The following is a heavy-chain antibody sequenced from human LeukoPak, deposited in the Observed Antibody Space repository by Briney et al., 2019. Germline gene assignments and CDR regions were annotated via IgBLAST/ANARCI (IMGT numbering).Heavy chain of an antibody. CDR3: ARGGMSARPDY. CDR1: GLSFRGNA. D-gene: IGHD6-6*01. Sequence: GGSLRLSCAASGLSFRGNAMHWVRQAPGKGLEWLAIIWYDGSNEYYADSVKGRFTISRDNSKNTLYLQMNSLRAEDTALYYCARGGMSARPDYWGQGTLVTVSS. J-gene: IGHJ4*02. V-gene: IGHV3-33*01. CDR2: IWYDGSNE.